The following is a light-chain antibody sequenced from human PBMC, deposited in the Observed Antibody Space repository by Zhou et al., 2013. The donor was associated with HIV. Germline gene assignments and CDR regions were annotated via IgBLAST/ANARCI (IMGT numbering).Light chain of an antibody. V-gene: IGKV1-5*03. Sequence: DIQMTQSPSTLSASVGDRVTITCRASQSISSWLAWYQQKPGKAPKLLIYKASSLESGVPSRFSGSGSGTEFTLTISSLQPDDFATYYCQQCNSTWTFGQGPRWKSN. CDR3: QQCNSTWT. CDR2: KAS. CDR1: QSISSW. J-gene: IGKJ1*01.